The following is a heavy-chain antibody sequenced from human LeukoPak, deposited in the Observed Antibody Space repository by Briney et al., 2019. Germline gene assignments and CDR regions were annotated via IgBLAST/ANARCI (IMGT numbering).Heavy chain of an antibody. CDR3: ARGYCSSTSCPTSY. Sequence: AGGSLRLSCAASGFTFSSDAMHWVRQAPGKGLEYVSAISSNGGSTYYANSVKGRFTISRGNSKNTLYLQMGSLRAEDMAVYYCARGYCSSTSCPTSYWGQGTLVTVSS. J-gene: IGHJ4*02. CDR2: ISSNGGST. V-gene: IGHV3-64*01. D-gene: IGHD2-2*01. CDR1: GFTFSSDA.